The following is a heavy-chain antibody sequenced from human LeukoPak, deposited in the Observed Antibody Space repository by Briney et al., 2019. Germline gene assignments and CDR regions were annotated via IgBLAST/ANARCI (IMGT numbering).Heavy chain of an antibody. V-gene: IGHV4-39*01. CDR1: SGSISSSSYY. D-gene: IGHD2-2*01. J-gene: IGHJ6*02. Sequence: SETLSLTCTVSSGSISSSSYYWGWIRQPPGKGLEWIGSIYYSGSTHYNPSLKSRVTISVDTSKNQFSLKLSSVTAADTAVYYCARLGLHCSSTSCRYKPYYYYGMDVWGQGTTVTVSS. CDR2: IYYSGST. CDR3: ARLGLHCSSTSCRYKPYYYYGMDV.